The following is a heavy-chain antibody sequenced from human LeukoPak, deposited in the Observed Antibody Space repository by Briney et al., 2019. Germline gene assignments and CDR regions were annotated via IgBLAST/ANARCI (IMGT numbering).Heavy chain of an antibody. CDR3: ARGSTYCGGDCYPADY. CDR1: GGTFSSYA. V-gene: IGHV1-69*05. J-gene: IGHJ4*02. D-gene: IGHD2-21*01. CDR2: IIPIFGTT. Sequence: VASVTVSCTASGGTFSSYAISWVRQAPGQGLEWMGGIIPIFGTTNYAQKFQGRVTITTDESTSTAYMGLSSLRSEDTAVYYCARGSTYCGGDCYPADYWGQGTLVTVSS.